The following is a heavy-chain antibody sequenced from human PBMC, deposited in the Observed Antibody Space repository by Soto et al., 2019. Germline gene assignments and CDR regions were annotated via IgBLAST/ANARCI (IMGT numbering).Heavy chain of an antibody. CDR3: ARGYCTATICDPWFDP. CDR2: IYPGDSDT. D-gene: IGHD2-8*02. CDR1: GYAFSSYW. J-gene: IGHJ5*02. Sequence: ESLKISCQGSGYAFSSYWIAWVRQMPGKGLEWMGIIYPGDSDTRYSPSFQGQVTISVDKSITTAYLQWSSLKASDTAMYYCARGYCTATICDPWFDPWGQGTMVTLYS. V-gene: IGHV5-51*01.